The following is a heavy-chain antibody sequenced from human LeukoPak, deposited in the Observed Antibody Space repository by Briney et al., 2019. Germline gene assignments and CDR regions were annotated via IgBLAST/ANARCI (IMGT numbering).Heavy chain of an antibody. CDR3: ARGRGSSSSWYDYYYYYYMDV. D-gene: IGHD6-13*01. CDR2: MNPNSGNT. Sequence: GASVKVSCKASGYTFTSYDINWVRQATGQGLEWMGWMNPNSGNTGNAQKFQGRVNMTRNTSISTAYMELSSLRSEDTAVYYCARGRGSSSSWYDYYYYYYMDVWGKGTTVTVSS. J-gene: IGHJ6*03. V-gene: IGHV1-8*01. CDR1: GYTFTSYD.